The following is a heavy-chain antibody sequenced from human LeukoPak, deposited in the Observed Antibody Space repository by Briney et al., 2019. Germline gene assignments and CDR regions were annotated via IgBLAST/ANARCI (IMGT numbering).Heavy chain of an antibody. CDR2: IYYSGSA. D-gene: IGHD6-13*01. CDR3: ARDDLQLVRRLGRNTEYYYYYYMDV. CDR1: GGSISSGSYS. Sequence: PSQTLSLTCAVSGGSISSGSYSWNWIRQPPGKGLEWIGYIYYSGSAYYNPSLKSRFTISVDTSKNQFSMQLNSVTPEDTAVYYCARDDLQLVRRLGRNTEYYYYYYMDVWGKGTTVTVSS. J-gene: IGHJ6*03. V-gene: IGHV4-30-4*07.